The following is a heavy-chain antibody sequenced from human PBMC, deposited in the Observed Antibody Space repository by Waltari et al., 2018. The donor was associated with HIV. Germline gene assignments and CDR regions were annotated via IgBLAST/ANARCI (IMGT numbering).Heavy chain of an antibody. D-gene: IGHD3-3*01. CDR1: GSTFSRHA. Sequence: EVQLLESGGGLVKPGGSLRLSGADSGSTFSRHALSRVPQAPGKGREWVSAISGSGGSTDYADSVKGRFTISRDNSKNTLYLQMNSLRAEDTAVYYCAKGHYDFWSGSYYYGMDVWGQGTTVTVSS. CDR2: ISGSGGST. J-gene: IGHJ6*02. V-gene: IGHV3-23*01. CDR3: AKGHYDFWSGSYYYGMDV.